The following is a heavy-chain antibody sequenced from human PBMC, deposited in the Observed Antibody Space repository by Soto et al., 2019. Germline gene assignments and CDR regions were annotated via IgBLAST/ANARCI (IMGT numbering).Heavy chain of an antibody. CDR2: INHSGST. CDR3: ARPRYYYGSGSYYPPQYYFDY. CDR1: GGSFSGYC. V-gene: IGHV4-34*01. Sequence: ASETLSLTCAVYGGSFSGYCWSWIRQPPGKGLEWIGEINHSGSTNYNPSLKSRVTISVDTSKNQFSLKLSSVTAADTAVYYCARPRYYYGSGSYYPPQYYFDYWGQGTLVTVSS. D-gene: IGHD3-10*01. J-gene: IGHJ4*02.